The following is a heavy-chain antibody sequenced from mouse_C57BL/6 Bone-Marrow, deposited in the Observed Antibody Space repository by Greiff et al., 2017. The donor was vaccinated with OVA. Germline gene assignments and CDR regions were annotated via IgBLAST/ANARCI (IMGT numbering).Heavy chain of an antibody. J-gene: IGHJ4*01. CDR2: ISSGGDYI. Sequence: EVKLMESGEGLVKPGGSLKLSCAASGFTFSSYAMSWVRQTPEKRLEWVAYISSGGDYIYYAATVQGRFTISRDNARNTLYLQMSSLKSEDTAMYYCTRDGYYAMDDWGKGTSVTVSS. CDR1: GFTFSSYA. D-gene: IGHD2-3*01. CDR3: TRDGYYAMDD. V-gene: IGHV5-9-1*02.